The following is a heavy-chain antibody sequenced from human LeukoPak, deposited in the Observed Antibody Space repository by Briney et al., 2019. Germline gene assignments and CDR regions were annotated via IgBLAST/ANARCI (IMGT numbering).Heavy chain of an antibody. V-gene: IGHV3-21*04. CDR2: ISSSSSYI. CDR3: VKQRAGTYSFDP. D-gene: IGHD1-26*01. Sequence: PGGSLRLSCAASGFTFSSYGMHWVRQAPGKGLEWVSSISSSSSYIYYADSVKGRFSISRDNAKKSLYLQMNSLRAEDTALYYCVKQRAGTYSFDPWGQGTLVTVSS. J-gene: IGHJ5*02. CDR1: GFTFSSYG.